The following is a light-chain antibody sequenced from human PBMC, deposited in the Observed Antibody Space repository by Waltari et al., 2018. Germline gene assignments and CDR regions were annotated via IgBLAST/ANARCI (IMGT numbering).Light chain of an antibody. CDR2: DAS. J-gene: IGKJ4*01. CDR1: QIVNTY. Sequence: EIVLTQSPTSLSLSPGESASLSCRASQIVNTYLAWYQQKPGQPPRLLIFDASTRATGVPAMFVGSGSGTDFTLTITRLEPEDFAVYYCQERSNWPGGSFGGGTKVETK. V-gene: IGKV3-11*01. CDR3: QERSNWPGGS.